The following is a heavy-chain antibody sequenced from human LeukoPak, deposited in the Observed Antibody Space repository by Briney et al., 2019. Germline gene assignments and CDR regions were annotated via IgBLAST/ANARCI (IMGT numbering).Heavy chain of an antibody. CDR1: GGSFSGYY. J-gene: IGHJ6*03. CDR2: INHSGST. D-gene: IGHD2-15*01. CDR3: ARGRVYCSGGSCRQYYYMDV. Sequence: SETLSLTCAVYGGSFSGYYWSWTRQPPGKGLEWIGEINHSGSTNYNPSLKSRVTISVDTSKNQFSLKLSSVTAADTAVYYCARGRVYCSGGSCRQYYYMDVWGKGTTVTVSS. V-gene: IGHV4-34*01.